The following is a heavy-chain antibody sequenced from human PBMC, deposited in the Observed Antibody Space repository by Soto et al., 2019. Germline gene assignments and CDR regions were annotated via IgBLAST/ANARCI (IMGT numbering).Heavy chain of an antibody. CDR3: AWLAGGLGYCSGGSCYAAVDYYYGMDV. CDR2: IIPILGIA. V-gene: IGHV1-69*02. J-gene: IGHJ6*02. CDR1: GGTFSSYT. D-gene: IGHD2-15*01. Sequence: QVQLVQSGAEVKKPGSSVKVSCKASGGTFSSYTISWVRQAPGQGLEWMGRIIPILGIANYAQKFQGRVTITADKSTSTAYMEQSSLRSEDTAVYYCAWLAGGLGYCSGGSCYAAVDYYYGMDVWGQGTTVTVSS.